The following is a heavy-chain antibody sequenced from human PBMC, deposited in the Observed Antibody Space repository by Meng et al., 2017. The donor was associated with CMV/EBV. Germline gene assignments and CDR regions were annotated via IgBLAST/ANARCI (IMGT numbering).Heavy chain of an antibody. Sequence: SGYTFTGYDRHWVRQAPGQGLEWMGWINPNSGGTNYAQKFQGRVTMTRDTSISTAYMELSRLRSDDTAVYYCAREWVVPAAIDWFDPWGQGTLVTVSS. J-gene: IGHJ5*02. CDR1: GYTFTGYD. CDR2: INPNSGGT. V-gene: IGHV1-2*02. CDR3: AREWVVPAAIDWFDP. D-gene: IGHD2-2*01.